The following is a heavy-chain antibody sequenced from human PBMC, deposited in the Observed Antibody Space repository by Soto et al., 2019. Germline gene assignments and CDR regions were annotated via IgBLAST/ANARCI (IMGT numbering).Heavy chain of an antibody. J-gene: IGHJ1*01. CDR2: IWYDGSNK. Sequence: GGSLRLSCAASGFPFSSYGMHWVRQAPGKGLDWVAVIWYDGSNKDYADSVKGRFTISRDNSKNTLFLQMNNLRVDDTAVYYCARPINWGQGTMVTVSS. CDR3: ARPIN. CDR1: GFPFSSYG. V-gene: IGHV3-33*01.